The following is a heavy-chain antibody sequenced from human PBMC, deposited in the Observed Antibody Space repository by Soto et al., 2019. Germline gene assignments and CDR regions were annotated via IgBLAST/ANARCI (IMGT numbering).Heavy chain of an antibody. D-gene: IGHD6-13*01. Sequence: GGSLRLSCAASGFTFSSYWMHWVRQAPGKGLVWVSRINSDGSSTSYADSVKGRFTISRDNAKNTLYLQMNSLRAEDTAVYYCARAIAAAGTDYWGQGTLVTVSS. CDR3: ARAIAAAGTDY. V-gene: IGHV3-74*01. CDR1: GFTFSSYW. J-gene: IGHJ4*02. CDR2: INSDGSST.